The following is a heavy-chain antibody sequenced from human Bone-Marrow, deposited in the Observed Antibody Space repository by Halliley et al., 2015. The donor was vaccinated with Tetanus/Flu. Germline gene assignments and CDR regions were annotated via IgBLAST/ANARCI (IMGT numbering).Heavy chain of an antibody. J-gene: IGHJ4*02. D-gene: IGHD3-10*01. CDR3: ARDLGDGYNTGGLDS. V-gene: IGHV1-18*01. CDR2: IRGDNGDS. Sequence: WIRGDNGDSNYVQDFQGRVTMPTDTSTSTAYMELRSLRSDDTAVYFCARDLGDGYNTGGLDSWGQGTRVTVSS.